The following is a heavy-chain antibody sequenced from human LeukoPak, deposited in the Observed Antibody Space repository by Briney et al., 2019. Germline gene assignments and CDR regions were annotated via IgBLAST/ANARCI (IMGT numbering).Heavy chain of an antibody. J-gene: IGHJ4*02. CDR3: ARDLGTGRPHDY. CDR2: IKQDGSEE. V-gene: IGHV3-7*01. CDR1: GFTFGDYA. D-gene: IGHD3/OR15-3a*01. Sequence: PGGSLRLSCTASGFTFGDYAMTWVRQAPGKGLEWVANIKQDGSEEYYMDSAKGRFTITRDNAKNSLYLQMNSLRAEDTAVYYCARDLGTGRPHDYWGQGTLVTVSS.